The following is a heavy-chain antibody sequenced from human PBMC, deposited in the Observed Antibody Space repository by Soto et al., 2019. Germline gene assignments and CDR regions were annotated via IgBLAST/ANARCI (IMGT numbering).Heavy chain of an antibody. V-gene: IGHV1-69*13. CDR1: GGTFSSYA. D-gene: IGHD3-10*01. Sequence: VKVSCKASGGTFSSYAISWVRQAPGHGLEWMGGTIPMFGTANYAQKFQGRVTITADESTSTVYMELSSPRSEDTAVYYCASRGPGTYYPYYYYGMDVWGQGTTVTVSS. CDR2: TIPMFGTA. J-gene: IGHJ6*02. CDR3: ASRGPGTYYPYYYYGMDV.